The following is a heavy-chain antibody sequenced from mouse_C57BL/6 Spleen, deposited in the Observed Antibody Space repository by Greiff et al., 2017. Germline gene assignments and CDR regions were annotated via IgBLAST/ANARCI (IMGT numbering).Heavy chain of an antibody. CDR1: GYTFTSYW. CDR3: AREDYGNYEYVGV. CDR2: IDPSDSYT. J-gene: IGHJ1*03. D-gene: IGHD2-1*01. V-gene: IGHV1-50*01. Sequence: QVQLQQPGAELVKPGASVKLSCKASGYTFTSYWMQWVKQRPGQGLEWIGEIDPSDSYTNYNQKFKGKATLTVDTSSSTAYMQLSSLTSEDSAVYYCAREDYGNYEYVGVWGTGATVTVSS.